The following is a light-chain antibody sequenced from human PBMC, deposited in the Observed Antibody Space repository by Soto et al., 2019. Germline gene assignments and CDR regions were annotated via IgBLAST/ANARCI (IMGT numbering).Light chain of an antibody. CDR3: LQHNSYPFN. CDR2: AAS. J-gene: IGKJ4*01. Sequence: DIQMAQSPSSLSASVGDRVTITCRASQGIRNDLAWYQQKPGKAPKRLISAASSLESGVPSRFSVSGSGTEFTLTISSLQPEDFATDYCLQHNSYPFNFGGGTKVEIK. CDR1: QGIRND. V-gene: IGKV1-17*01.